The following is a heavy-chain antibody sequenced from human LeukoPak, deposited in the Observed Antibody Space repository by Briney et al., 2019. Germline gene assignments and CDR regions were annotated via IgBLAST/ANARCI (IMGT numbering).Heavy chain of an antibody. V-gene: IGHV3-11*04. CDR2: ISSSDSTI. D-gene: IGHD3-3*01. CDR1: GFTFSDYY. J-gene: IGHJ4*02. Sequence: PGGSLRLSCAASGFTFSDYYMSWIRQAPGKGLEWVSYISSSDSTIYYADSVKGRFTISRDNAKNSLYLQMSSLRAEDTAVYYCASVYDFWVLAYWGQGTLVTVSS. CDR3: ASVYDFWVLAY.